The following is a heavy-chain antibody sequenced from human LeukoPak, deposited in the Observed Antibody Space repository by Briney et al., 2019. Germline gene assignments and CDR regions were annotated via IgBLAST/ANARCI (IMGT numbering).Heavy chain of an antibody. V-gene: IGHV1-46*04. CDR2: INPSGGYT. D-gene: IGHD3-22*01. J-gene: IGHJ4*02. Sequence: ASVKVSCKASGYTFTSYYMHWVRQAPGQGLEWMGTINPSGGYTSYAQKLQGRVTMTRDTSTSTVYMEMSSLRSEDTAVYYCATDRANYYDSSGLDYWGQGTLVTVSS. CDR1: GYTFTSYY. CDR3: ATDRANYYDSSGLDY.